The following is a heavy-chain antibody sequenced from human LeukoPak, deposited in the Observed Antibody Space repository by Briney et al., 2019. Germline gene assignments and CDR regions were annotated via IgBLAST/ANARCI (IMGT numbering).Heavy chain of an antibody. CDR1: GYTFTDYY. CDR2: INPKSGGA. CDR3: SIDFDY. J-gene: IGHJ4*02. Sequence: ASVKVSCKASGYTFTDYYMHWVRQAPGQGLEWMGWINPKSGGADYAQKFQGRVTLTRETSISTAYMELRRLRSDDTAVFYCSIDFDYWGQGTLVTVSS. V-gene: IGHV1-2*02.